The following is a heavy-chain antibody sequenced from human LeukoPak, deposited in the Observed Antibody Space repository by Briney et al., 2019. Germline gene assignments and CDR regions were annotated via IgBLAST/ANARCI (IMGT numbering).Heavy chain of an antibody. D-gene: IGHD3-10*01. CDR3: AKAPGELLTYYYYYYYMDV. J-gene: IGHJ6*03. Sequence: GGSLRLSCAASGFTVSSNYMSWVRQAPGKGLEWVSIIYSGGSTYYADSVKGRFTISRDSSKNTLYLQMNSLRAEDTAVYYCAKAPGELLTYYYYYYYMDVWGKGTTVTISS. CDR1: GFTVSSNY. V-gene: IGHV3-66*01. CDR2: IYSGGST.